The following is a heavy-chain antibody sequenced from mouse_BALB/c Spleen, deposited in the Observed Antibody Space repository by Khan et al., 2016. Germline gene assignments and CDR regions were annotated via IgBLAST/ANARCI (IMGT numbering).Heavy chain of an antibody. CDR1: GYSITSDYA. J-gene: IGHJ2*01. V-gene: IGHV3-2*02. CDR2: ISYSGST. Sequence: EVQLQESGPGLVKPSQSLSLTCTVTGYSITSDYAWNWIRQFPGNKLEWLGYISYSGSTSYNPSLKRRISITRDPSKNQFFLQLNSVTTEDTATYYGARDYYGSSYFDYWGQGTTLTVSS. CDR3: ARDYYGSSYFDY. D-gene: IGHD1-1*01.